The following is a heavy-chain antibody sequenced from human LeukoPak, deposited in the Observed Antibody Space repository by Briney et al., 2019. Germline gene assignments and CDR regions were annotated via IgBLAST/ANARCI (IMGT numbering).Heavy chain of an antibody. D-gene: IGHD3-10*01. V-gene: IGHV3-23*01. CDR3: AKDRMVGGGSNENY. CDR2: IGGSGDAT. CDR1: GFTFSSYA. Sequence: PGGSLRLSCAASGFTFSSYAMTWVRQAPGKGLECVSTIGGSGDATYYADSVKGRFTISRDNSKNTLYLQMNSLRAEDTAVYYCAKDRMVGGGSNENYWGQGTLVTVSS. J-gene: IGHJ4*02.